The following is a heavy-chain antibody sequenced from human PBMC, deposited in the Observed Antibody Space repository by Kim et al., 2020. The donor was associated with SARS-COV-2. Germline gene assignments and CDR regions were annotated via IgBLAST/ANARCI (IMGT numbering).Heavy chain of an antibody. V-gene: IGHV3-23*03. Sequence: YADSGKGPFNISRDNSKNPLYLQMNSLRAEDTAVYYCAKDQGQSYFDYWGQGTLVTVSS. CDR3: AKDQGQSYFDY. D-gene: IGHD4-4*01. J-gene: IGHJ4*02.